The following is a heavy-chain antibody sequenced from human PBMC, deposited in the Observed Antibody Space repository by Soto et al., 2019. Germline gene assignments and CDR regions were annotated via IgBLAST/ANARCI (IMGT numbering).Heavy chain of an antibody. D-gene: IGHD3-10*01. CDR1: GFTFSDYY. CDR3: VRSGDYRSGSYWYFFDY. V-gene: IGHV3-11*01. Sequence: GGSLRLSCAASGFTFSDYYMSWIRQAPGKGLEWVSYISSSGSTIYYADSVKGRFTISRDNAKNSLYLQMNSLRAEDTALYYCVRSGDYRSGSYWYFFDYWGQGTQVTVSS. J-gene: IGHJ4*02. CDR2: ISSSGSTI.